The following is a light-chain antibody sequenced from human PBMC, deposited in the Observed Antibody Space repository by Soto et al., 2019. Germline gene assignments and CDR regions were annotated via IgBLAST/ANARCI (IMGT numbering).Light chain of an antibody. Sequence: ETVLTQSPGTLSLSPGERATLSCRASQTVSSSYLAWYQQKPSQAPRLLIYGASSRATGIPDRFSGSGSGTYCTLTISRLETEDFAVYYCQQYCQQYGSSPPSWTFGQGTRVEIK. J-gene: IGKJ1*01. V-gene: IGKV3-20*01. CDR3: QQYCQQYGSSPPSWT. CDR2: GAS. CDR1: QTVSSSY.